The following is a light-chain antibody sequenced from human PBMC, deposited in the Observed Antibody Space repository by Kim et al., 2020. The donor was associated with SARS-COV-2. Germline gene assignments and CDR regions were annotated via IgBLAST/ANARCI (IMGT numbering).Light chain of an antibody. CDR2: QDS. CDR1: KLGDKY. J-gene: IGLJ1*01. CDR3: QAWDSSTNYG. Sequence: SYELTQPPSVSVSPGQTASITCSGDKLGDKYACWYQQKPGQSPVLVIYQDSKRPSGIPERFSGSNSGNTATLTISRTQARDEADYYCQAWDSSTNYGVGT. V-gene: IGLV3-1*01.